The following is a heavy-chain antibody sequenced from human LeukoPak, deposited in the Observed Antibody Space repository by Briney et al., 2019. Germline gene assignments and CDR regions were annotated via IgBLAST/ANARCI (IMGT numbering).Heavy chain of an antibody. CDR3: AKDDAWLRFGE. Sequence: GGSLRLSCAASGFTFSIYAMTWVRQAPGKGLEWVSGISPSGDIRYYADSVKGRFTISRDNSKNTLYLEVISLTAEDTAVYYCAKDDAWLRFGEWSQGTLVTVSS. CDR2: ISPSGDIR. D-gene: IGHD3-10*01. CDR1: GFTFSIYA. J-gene: IGHJ4*02. V-gene: IGHV3-23*01.